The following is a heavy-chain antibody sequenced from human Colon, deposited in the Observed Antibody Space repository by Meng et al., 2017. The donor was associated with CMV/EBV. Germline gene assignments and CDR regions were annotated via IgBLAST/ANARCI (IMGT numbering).Heavy chain of an antibody. CDR1: GLTFNGYG. V-gene: IGHV3-30*02. CDR3: AREGYSNFDY. Sequence: GESLKISCAASGLTFNGYGLHWVRQAPGKGLEWVAFIGSDGSIKRYADSVKGRLTISRDNSKNTLLLQMHSLRPEDTALYYCAREGYSNFDYWGQGTLVTVSS. CDR2: IGSDGSIK. D-gene: IGHD4-11*01. J-gene: IGHJ4*02.